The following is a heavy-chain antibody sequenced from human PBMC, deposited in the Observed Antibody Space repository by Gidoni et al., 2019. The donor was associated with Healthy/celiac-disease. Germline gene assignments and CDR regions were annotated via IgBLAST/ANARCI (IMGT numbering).Heavy chain of an antibody. CDR1: GGSISSSNW. D-gene: IGHD3-22*01. Sequence: QVQLQESGPGLVKPSGTLSLTCAVSGGSISSSNWWSWVRQPPGKGLEWIGEIYHSGSTTYNPSLKSRVTISVDKSKNQFSLKLSSVTAADTAVYYCARDPYYYDSSPPWAFDIWGQGTMVTVSS. J-gene: IGHJ3*02. CDR3: ARDPYYYDSSPPWAFDI. CDR2: IYHSGST. V-gene: IGHV4-4*02.